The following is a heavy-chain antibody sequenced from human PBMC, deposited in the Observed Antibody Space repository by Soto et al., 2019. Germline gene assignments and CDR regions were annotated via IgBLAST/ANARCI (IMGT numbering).Heavy chain of an antibody. CDR3: ARDRGGEFYSGSGSYWTTDYYYGMDV. CDR1: GYTFDRYG. CDR2: ISPKNGNT. J-gene: IGHJ6*02. D-gene: IGHD3-10*01. V-gene: IGHV1-18*01. Sequence: QVQLVQSGAEVKKPGASVKVSCKASGYTFDRYGITWVRQAPGQGLEWMGWISPKNGNTNYAQNLQGRVTMTTDTSTSTAYMEVRSLRSDDTAVYYCARDRGGEFYSGSGSYWTTDYYYGMDVWGQGTTVTVSS.